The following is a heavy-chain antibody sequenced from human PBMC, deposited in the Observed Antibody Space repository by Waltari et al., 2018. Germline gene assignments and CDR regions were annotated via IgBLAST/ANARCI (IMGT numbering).Heavy chain of an antibody. CDR3: ARDGEMYCSSTSCYYFDH. CDR1: GFTFISYT. V-gene: IGHV3-30*04. CDR2: ISYDGSNK. Sequence: QGQLVESGGGVVQPGRSLRLSCAASGFTFISYTMHWVRQAPGKGLEWVAVISYDGSNKYHADSVKGRFTISRDNSKNTLYLQMNSLGTEDTAVYYCARDGEMYCSSTSCYYFDHWGQGTLVTVSS. J-gene: IGHJ4*02. D-gene: IGHD2-2*01.